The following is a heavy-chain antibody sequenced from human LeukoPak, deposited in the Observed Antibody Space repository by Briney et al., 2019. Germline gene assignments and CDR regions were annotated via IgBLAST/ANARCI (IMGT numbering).Heavy chain of an antibody. CDR3: ARSVEGYCSGTSCYYYYYYMDV. V-gene: IGHV4-59*01. Sequence: PSETLSLTCTVSGASINSYYWSWIRQPPGKGLEWIGYIFYSGSTNYNPSLKSRVAISVDTSKNQFSLKLSSVTAADTAVYYCARSVEGYCSGTSCYYYYYYMDVWGKGTTVTVSS. CDR2: IFYSGST. D-gene: IGHD2-15*01. J-gene: IGHJ6*03. CDR1: GASINSYY.